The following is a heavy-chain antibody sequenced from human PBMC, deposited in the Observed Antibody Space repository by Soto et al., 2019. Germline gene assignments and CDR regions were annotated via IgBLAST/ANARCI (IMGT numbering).Heavy chain of an antibody. CDR2: IYYSGST. D-gene: IGHD6-6*01. CDR1: GGSISSSSYY. CDR3: ARHGISIRAARPSWFDP. J-gene: IGHJ5*02. Sequence: PSETLSLTCTVSGGSISSSSYYWGWIRQPPGKGLEWIGSIYYSGSTYYNPSLKSRVTISVDTSKNQFSLKLSSVTAADTAVYYCARHGISIRAARPSWFDPWGQGTLVTVSS. V-gene: IGHV4-39*01.